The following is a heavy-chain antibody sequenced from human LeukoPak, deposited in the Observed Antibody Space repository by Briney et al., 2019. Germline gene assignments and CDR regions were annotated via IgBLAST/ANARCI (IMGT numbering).Heavy chain of an antibody. D-gene: IGHD6-19*01. CDR3: ARIRGVAVADGDV. J-gene: IGHJ6*02. Sequence: PSETLSLTCTVYGGSFSGYYWSWIRQPPGKGLEWIGEINHSGSTNYNPSLKSRVTISVDTSKNQFSLKLSSVTAADTAVYYCARIRGVAVADGDVWGQGTTVTVSS. CDR2: INHSGST. V-gene: IGHV4-34*01. CDR1: GGSFSGYY.